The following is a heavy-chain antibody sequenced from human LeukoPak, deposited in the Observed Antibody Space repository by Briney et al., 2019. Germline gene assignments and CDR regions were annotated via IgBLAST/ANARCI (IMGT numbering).Heavy chain of an antibody. J-gene: IGHJ6*04. V-gene: IGHV4-38-2*01. CDR1: GYSISSGYY. CDR2: IYHSGNT. CDR3: ARHGDYYYYGMDV. Sequence: SETLSLTCVVSGYSISSGYYWGWIRPPPGKGREWIGSIYHSGNTYYNPSLKSRVTISVDTSKNQFSLKLSFVTAADTAVYYCARHGDYYYYGMDVWSKGTTVTVSS. D-gene: IGHD4-17*01.